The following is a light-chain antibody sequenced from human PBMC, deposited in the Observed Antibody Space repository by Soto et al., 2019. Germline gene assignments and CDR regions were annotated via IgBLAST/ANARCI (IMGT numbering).Light chain of an antibody. J-gene: IGKJ2*01. V-gene: IGKV3-20*01. Sequence: EIVLTQSPGTLSLSPGERATLSCRASQSVSSSYLGWYQQKPGQAPRLLIYGASSRATGIPDRFSGSESGTDFTLTISRLDPEDFAVYYCQQYCSSPTTFGQGTKLEIK. CDR1: QSVSSSY. CDR2: GAS. CDR3: QQYCSSPTT.